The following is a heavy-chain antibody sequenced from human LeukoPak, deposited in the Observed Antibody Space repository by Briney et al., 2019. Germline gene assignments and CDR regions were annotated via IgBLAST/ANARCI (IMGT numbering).Heavy chain of an antibody. Sequence: GGSLRLSFAASGFPFSNYAMSWVRPAPGKGLEWVSAISGSGGSTYYADSVKGRFTISRDNSKNTLYLQMDSLRAEDTALYYCAKDQSGTYGRDAFDIWGQGTMVTVSS. CDR1: GFPFSNYA. J-gene: IGHJ3*02. CDR2: ISGSGGST. CDR3: AKDQSGTYGRDAFDI. V-gene: IGHV3-23*01. D-gene: IGHD1-26*01.